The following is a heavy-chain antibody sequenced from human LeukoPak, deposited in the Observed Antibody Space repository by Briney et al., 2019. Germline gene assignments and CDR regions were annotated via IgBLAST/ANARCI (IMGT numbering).Heavy chain of an antibody. J-gene: IGHJ3*02. Sequence: GGSLRLSCAASGFTFSSYSMNWVRQAPGKGLEWVSSISSSGSYIYYADSVKGRFTISRDNAKNSLYLQMNSLRAEDTAVYYCAREQLVRGGDAFDIWGQGTMVTVSS. CDR2: ISSSGSYI. CDR3: AREQLVRGGDAFDI. V-gene: IGHV3-21*01. CDR1: GFTFSSYS. D-gene: IGHD6-13*01.